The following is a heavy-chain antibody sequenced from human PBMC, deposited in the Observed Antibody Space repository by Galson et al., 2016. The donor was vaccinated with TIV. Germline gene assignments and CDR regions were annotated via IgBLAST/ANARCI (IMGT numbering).Heavy chain of an antibody. CDR3: AGDWWVTYTDLPFFEY. CDR1: GGSTDSSF. J-gene: IGHJ4*02. CDR2: LNTAGGT. Sequence: SETLSLTCSVSGGSTDSSFWSWLRQPAGKGLEWIGRLNTAGGTSYNPSLHSRVTMSVDTSQNQFSFSLRLTSVTAAGTGVYFCAGDWWVTYTDLPFFEYWGQGTLVTVSS. D-gene: IGHD2-15*01. V-gene: IGHV4-4*07.